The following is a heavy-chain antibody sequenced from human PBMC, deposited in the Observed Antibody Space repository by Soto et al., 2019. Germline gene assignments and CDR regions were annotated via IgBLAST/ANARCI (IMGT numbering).Heavy chain of an antibody. CDR3: ARPHSSSWFPGYYYYYYMDV. Sequence: EVQLVESGGGLVQPGGSLRLSCAASGFTFSSYWMSWVRQAPGKGLEWVANIKQDGSEKYYVDSVKGRFTISRDNAKNSLYLQMNSLRAEDTAVYYCARPHSSSWFPGYYYYYYMDVWGKGTTVTVSS. D-gene: IGHD6-13*01. V-gene: IGHV3-7*01. CDR2: IKQDGSEK. CDR1: GFTFSSYW. J-gene: IGHJ6*03.